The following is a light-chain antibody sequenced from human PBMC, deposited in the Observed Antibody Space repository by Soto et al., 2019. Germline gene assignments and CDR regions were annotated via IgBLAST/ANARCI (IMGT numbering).Light chain of an antibody. V-gene: IGKV3-11*01. CDR2: DAS. CDR1: QSVSSY. Sequence: EIVLTQSPATLSLSPGERATLSCRASQSVSSYLAWYQQKPGQAPRLLIHDASNRATGIPNRFSGSGSGTDFTVNISTRGPDDFEVYYCQARGGTFGQGTNLE. CDR3: QARGGT. J-gene: IGKJ2*02.